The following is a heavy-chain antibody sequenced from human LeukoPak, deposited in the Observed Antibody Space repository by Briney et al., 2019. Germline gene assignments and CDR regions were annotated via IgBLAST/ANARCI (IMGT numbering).Heavy chain of an antibody. CDR2: ISSNGGST. CDR1: GFTFSSYA. J-gene: IGHJ4*02. V-gene: IGHV3-64*01. D-gene: IGHD6-19*01. CDR3: AKRNLAVAGYFDY. Sequence: GGSLRLSCAASGFTFSSYAMHWVRQAPGKGLEYVSAISSNGGSTYYANSVKGRFTISRDNSKNTLYLQMNSLRAEDTAVYYCAKRNLAVAGYFDYWGQGTLVTVSS.